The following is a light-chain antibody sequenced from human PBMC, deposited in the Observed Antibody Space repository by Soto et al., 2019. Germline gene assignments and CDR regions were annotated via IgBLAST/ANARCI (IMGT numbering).Light chain of an antibody. CDR1: QSVSSN. Sequence: EIVMTQSPATLSVSPGERATLSCRASQSVSSNLAWYQQKPGQAHRLLISGASTRATGIPARFSGSGSGTEFTLTISSLQSEDFAVYYCQQYNNWWTFGQGTKVEIK. CDR3: QQYNNWWT. V-gene: IGKV3-15*01. CDR2: GAS. J-gene: IGKJ1*01.